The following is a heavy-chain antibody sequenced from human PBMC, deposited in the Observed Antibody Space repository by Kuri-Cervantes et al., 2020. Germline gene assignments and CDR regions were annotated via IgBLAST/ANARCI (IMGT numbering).Heavy chain of an antibody. J-gene: IGHJ4*02. CDR3: ARAPEYSSIHYYFDY. V-gene: IGHV1-18*04. Sequence: ASVKVSCKASGYTFTDYYIHWVRQAPGQGLEWMGWISAYNAKTNYAQKLQGRVTMTTDTSTTTAYMELRSLRSDDTAVYYCARAPEYSSIHYYFDYWGQGTLVTVSS. CDR1: GYTFTDYY. D-gene: IGHD5-18*01. CDR2: ISAYNAKT.